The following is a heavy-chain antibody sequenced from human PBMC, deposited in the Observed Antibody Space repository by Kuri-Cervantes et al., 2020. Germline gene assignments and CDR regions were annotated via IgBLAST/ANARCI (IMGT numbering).Heavy chain of an antibody. D-gene: IGHD3-22*01. J-gene: IGHJ4*02. CDR3: ARDRGVITWGSDY. CDR1: GFTFSSYW. CDR2: IDRDGSST. V-gene: IGHV3-74*01. Sequence: GESLKISCAAPGFTFSSYWMHWVRQAPGTGLVWVSRIDRDGSSTSYADSVKGRFTISGDNAKNTLYLQMNSLRAEDTAVYYCARDRGVITWGSDYWGQGTLVTVSS.